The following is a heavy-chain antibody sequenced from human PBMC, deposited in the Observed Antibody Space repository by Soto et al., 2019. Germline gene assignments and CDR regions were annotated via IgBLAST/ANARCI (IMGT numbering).Heavy chain of an antibody. V-gene: IGHV4-59*08. D-gene: IGHD3-16*01. CDR1: GGSISSYY. J-gene: IGHJ4*02. CDR2: IYYSGST. Sequence: SETLSLTCTVSGGSISSYYWSWIRQPPGKGLEWIGYIYYSGSTNYNPSLKSRVTISVDTSKNQFSLKLSSVTAADTAGYYCARHEEGAGYFDYWGQGTLVTVSS. CDR3: ARHEEGAGYFDY.